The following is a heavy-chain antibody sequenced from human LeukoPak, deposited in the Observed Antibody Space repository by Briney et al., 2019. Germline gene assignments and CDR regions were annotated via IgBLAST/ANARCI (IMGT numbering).Heavy chain of an antibody. Sequence: SVKVSCKASGGTFSSYAISWVRQAPGQGLEWMGGIIPIFGTANYAQKFQGRVTITADESTSTAYMGLSSLRSEDTAVYYCARLVVVPAATYDYWGQGTLVTVSS. CDR1: GGTFSSYA. CDR3: ARLVVVPAATYDY. V-gene: IGHV1-69*13. D-gene: IGHD2-2*01. CDR2: IIPIFGTA. J-gene: IGHJ4*02.